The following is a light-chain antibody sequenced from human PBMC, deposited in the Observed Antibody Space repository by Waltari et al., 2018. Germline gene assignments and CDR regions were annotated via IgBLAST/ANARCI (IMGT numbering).Light chain of an antibody. CDR2: YDD. CDR1: NIEKKS. CDR3: QVWDSDAGQPL. J-gene: IGLJ2*01. V-gene: IGLV3-21*01. Sequence: SYFVTQSPSVSVTPGQTASVSCGGDNIEKKSVHWYQQKPGQAPMLVITYDDDRPPGIPQRFSGSNSGNAAILTISRVEAGDEADYYCQVWDSDAGQPLFGGGTKLTV.